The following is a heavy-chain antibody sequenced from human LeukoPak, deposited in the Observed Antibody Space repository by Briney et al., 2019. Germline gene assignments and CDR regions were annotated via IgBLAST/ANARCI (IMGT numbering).Heavy chain of an antibody. CDR3: ARAYYYGSGMSTQFDY. CDR1: GYSFTSYW. V-gene: IGHV5-51*01. J-gene: IGHJ4*02. CDR2: IWPGDSDT. D-gene: IGHD3-10*01. Sequence: GESLKISCKGSGYSFTSYWIGWVRQMPGKGLEWMGIIWPGDSDTRYSPSFQGQVTISADKSISTAYLQWSSLKASDTAMYYCARAYYYGSGMSTQFDYWGQGTLVTVSS.